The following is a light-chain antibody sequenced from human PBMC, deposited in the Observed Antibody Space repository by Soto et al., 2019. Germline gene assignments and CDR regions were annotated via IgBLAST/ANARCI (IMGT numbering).Light chain of an antibody. Sequence: QSALTQPRSVSGSPGQSVTISCTGTNSDVGSYNYVSWYQQHPGKAPKLMIYDVTKRPSGVPDRFSGSKSGNTASLTISGLQAEDEADYSCCSYAGRDTYVVFGGGTKLTVL. J-gene: IGLJ2*01. CDR1: NSDVGSYNY. CDR3: CSYAGRDTYVV. V-gene: IGLV2-11*01. CDR2: DVT.